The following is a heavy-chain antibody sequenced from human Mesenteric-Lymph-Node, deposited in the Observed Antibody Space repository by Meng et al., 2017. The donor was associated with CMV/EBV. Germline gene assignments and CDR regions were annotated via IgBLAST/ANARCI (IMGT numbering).Heavy chain of an antibody. V-gene: IGHV1-69*05. D-gene: IGHD6-19*01. CDR2: ITPIFGTA. J-gene: IGHJ4*02. Sequence: SVKVSCKASGGTFSSYAISWVRQAPGQGLEWMGGITPIFGTANYAQKFQGRVTITTDESTSTAYMELSSLGSEDTAVYYCARFRPSRQWLFDYWGQGTLVTVSS. CDR1: GGTFSSYA. CDR3: ARFRPSRQWLFDY.